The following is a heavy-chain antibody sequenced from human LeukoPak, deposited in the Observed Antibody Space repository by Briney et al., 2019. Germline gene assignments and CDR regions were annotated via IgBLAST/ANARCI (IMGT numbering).Heavy chain of an antibody. CDR3: ASGTFDDYGDYDRGDFFDH. D-gene: IGHD4-17*01. CDR1: GVSISSSSSY. V-gene: IGHV4-39*02. CDR2: IYYSGLT. J-gene: IGHJ4*02. Sequence: SETLSLTCTVSGVSISSSSSYWGWVRQPPGKGPEWIASIYYSGLTYDNPSLKSRVSISVDPSKNHFSLKVSSVTAADTPVHCCASGTFDDYGDYDRGDFFDHWGQGTLVTVSS.